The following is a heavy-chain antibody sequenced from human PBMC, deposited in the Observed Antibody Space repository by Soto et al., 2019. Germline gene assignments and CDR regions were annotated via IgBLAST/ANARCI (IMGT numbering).Heavy chain of an antibody. CDR1: GGSISSGDNF. D-gene: IGHD6-13*01. Sequence: PSETLSLTCSVSGGSISSGDNFWSWIRQYPGKGLEWIGFIYHSGSTYYNPSLKSRVTISVDTSKKQFSLNLSSVTAADTAVYYCARGLGSSSWDYWGQGTPVTVSS. CDR3: ARGLGSSSWDY. CDR2: IYHSGST. V-gene: IGHV4-31*02. J-gene: IGHJ4*02.